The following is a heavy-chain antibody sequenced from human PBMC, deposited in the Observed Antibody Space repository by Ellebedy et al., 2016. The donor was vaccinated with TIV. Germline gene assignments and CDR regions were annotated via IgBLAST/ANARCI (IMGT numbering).Heavy chain of an antibody. V-gene: IGHV1-46*01. Sequence: AASVKVSCKASGYTFTSYHMQWVRQAPGQGLEWMGIINPSGGSTDYAQKFQGRVTMTRDTSTSTVYMELSSLRSEDTATYYCAREREQWLPDYVNYGMNVWGQGTPVTVSS. D-gene: IGHD6-19*01. CDR3: AREREQWLPDYVNYGMNV. CDR2: INPSGGST. J-gene: IGHJ6*02. CDR1: GYTFTSYH.